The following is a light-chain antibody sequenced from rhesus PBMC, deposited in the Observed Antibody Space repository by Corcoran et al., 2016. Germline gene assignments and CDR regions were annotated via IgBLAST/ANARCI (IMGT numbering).Light chain of an antibody. CDR3: QMWVTTGDV. Sequence: FGLAQPPSVSVSPGQTANITCGGDTIGTEVVNWYQQRPPEAPVLVISYNDQRPSGIPERFSGSKSGGTATLTITGFEAGEEADYYCQMWVTTGDVFGSCTKLTVL. CDR1: TIGTEV. CDR2: YND. J-gene: IGLJ6*01. V-gene: IGLV3-44*01.